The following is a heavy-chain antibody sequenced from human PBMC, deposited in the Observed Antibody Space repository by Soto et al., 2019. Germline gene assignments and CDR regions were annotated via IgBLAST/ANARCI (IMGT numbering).Heavy chain of an antibody. V-gene: IGHV4-4*07. J-gene: IGHJ6*02. CDR1: GDSISDYY. CDR2: FYYSGNT. D-gene: IGHD6-19*01. Sequence: SETLSLTCTDSGDSISDYYWSWIRQPAGKGLEWIGRFYYSGNTKSNPSLKSRVTMSADTSKNQFSLSLRSVTAADSAIYYCARMYNSGFYRPEGDYFFYGMDVWGQGTTVTVSS. CDR3: ARMYNSGFYRPEGDYFFYGMDV.